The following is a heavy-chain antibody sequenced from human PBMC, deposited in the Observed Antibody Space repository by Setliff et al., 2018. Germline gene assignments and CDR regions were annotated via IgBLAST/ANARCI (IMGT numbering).Heavy chain of an antibody. J-gene: IGHJ1*01. D-gene: IGHD1-1*01. CDR2: ISYSGIT. CDR1: SASVSSHY. Sequence: PSETLSLTCNVSSASVSSHYWDWIRQPPGKGLEWIGFISYSGITTYNVSLKSRVSISVDTSKNQLSLTLSSVTAADTAVYYCVREGYSEYFQDWGRGTLVTVSS. CDR3: VREGYSEYFQD. V-gene: IGHV4-59*02.